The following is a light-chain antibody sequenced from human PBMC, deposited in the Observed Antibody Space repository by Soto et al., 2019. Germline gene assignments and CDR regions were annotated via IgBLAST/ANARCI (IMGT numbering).Light chain of an antibody. CDR1: QSVRSN. CDR2: DAS. Sequence: EIVLTQSPGTLSLSPGERATLSCRASQSVRSNLAWYQQKPGQAPRLLMYDASTRATGIPARFSGSGSGTDFTLTISRLEPEDFAVYYCQQYGSSLITFGQGTRLEIK. CDR3: QQYGSSLIT. J-gene: IGKJ5*01. V-gene: IGKV3-20*01.